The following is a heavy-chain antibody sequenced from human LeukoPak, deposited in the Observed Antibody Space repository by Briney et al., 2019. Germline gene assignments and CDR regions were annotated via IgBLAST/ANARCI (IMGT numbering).Heavy chain of an antibody. Sequence: TGGSLRLSCAASGFTFSTYAMTWVRQAPGKGLEWVSSIRDRTYYADSAKGRFTISRDDSRNTLYLQMNSLGAGDTAVYYCAKSWRSYDSSTSYYAFDLWGQGTTVTVSS. D-gene: IGHD3-22*01. CDR2: IRDRT. V-gene: IGHV3-23*01. CDR3: AKSWRSYDSSTSYYAFDL. CDR1: GFTFSTYA. J-gene: IGHJ3*01.